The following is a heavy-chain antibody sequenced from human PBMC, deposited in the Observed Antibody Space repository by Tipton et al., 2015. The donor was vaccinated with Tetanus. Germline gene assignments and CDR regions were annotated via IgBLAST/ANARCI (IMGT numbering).Heavy chain of an antibody. Sequence: LVKPTQTLSLTCAISGDSVSSNSAAWNWIRQPPSRGLEWLARTYYRSRWYNDYALSVKSRITISPDTSKNQFSLQLNSVTPDDTAVYYCARDPLGDETIFDYWGQGTLVTVSS. D-gene: IGHD3-10*01. CDR2: TYYRSRWYN. CDR3: ARDPLGDETIFDY. J-gene: IGHJ4*02. V-gene: IGHV6-1*01. CDR1: GDSVSSNSAA.